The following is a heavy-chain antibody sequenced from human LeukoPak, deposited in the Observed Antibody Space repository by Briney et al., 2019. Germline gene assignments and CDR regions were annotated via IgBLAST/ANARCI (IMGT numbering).Heavy chain of an antibody. CDR3: ASGVTMVRGRGVDY. Sequence: SETLSLTCTVSGGSISSGDYYWSWIRQPPGKGLEWIGYIYYSGSTYYNPSLKSRVTISVDTSKNQFSLKLSSVTAADTAVYYCASGVTMVRGRGVDYWGQGTLVTVSS. V-gene: IGHV4-30-4*01. CDR1: GGSISSGDYY. CDR2: IYYSGST. J-gene: IGHJ4*02. D-gene: IGHD3-10*01.